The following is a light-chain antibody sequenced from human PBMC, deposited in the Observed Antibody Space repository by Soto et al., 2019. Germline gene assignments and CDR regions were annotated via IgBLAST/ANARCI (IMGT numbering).Light chain of an antibody. V-gene: IGKV3-15*01. J-gene: IGKJ1*01. CDR1: PSVSSN. CDR2: CAS. Sequence: ELVLTQSPATLSLSPGERATLSCRASPSVSSNLAWYQPKPCQAHRLLIYCASTRAAGVPARFIGRGSGTDFTLTISSLQSEDFGVYYGQQYKVWPPWTFGQGTKLDIK. CDR3: QQYKVWPPWT.